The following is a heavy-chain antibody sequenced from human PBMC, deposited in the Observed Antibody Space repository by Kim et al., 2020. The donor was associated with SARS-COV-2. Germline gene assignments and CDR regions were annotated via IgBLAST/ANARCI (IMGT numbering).Heavy chain of an antibody. V-gene: IGHV4-59*08. CDR2: YSGST. D-gene: IGHD6-13*01. Sequence: YSGSTNYNPPLKSRVTISVDTSKNQFSLKLSSVTAADTAVYYCARNIAAADWGQGTLVTVSS. CDR3: ARNIAAAD. J-gene: IGHJ4*02.